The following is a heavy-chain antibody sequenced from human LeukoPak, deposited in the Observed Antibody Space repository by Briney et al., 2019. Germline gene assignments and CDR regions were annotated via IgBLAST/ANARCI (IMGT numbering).Heavy chain of an antibody. Sequence: GGSLRLSCAASGFTFDDYGMSWVRQAPGKGLEWVSGINWNGGSTGYADSVKGRFTISRDNAKNSLYLQMNSLRAEDTALYYCARETIVVVTEYAFDIWGQGTMVIVSS. V-gene: IGHV3-20*04. CDR1: GFTFDDYG. CDR3: ARETIVVVTEYAFDI. J-gene: IGHJ3*02. CDR2: INWNGGST. D-gene: IGHD2-21*02.